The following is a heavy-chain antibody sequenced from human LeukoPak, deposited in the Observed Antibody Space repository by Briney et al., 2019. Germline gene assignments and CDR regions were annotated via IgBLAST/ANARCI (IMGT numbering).Heavy chain of an antibody. CDR1: GFTFSDYY. CDR2: ISSSGRTI. V-gene: IGHV3-11*04. D-gene: IGHD2-15*01. CDR3: AGGYCRGGSCFPGGDY. Sequence: GGSLRLSCAASGFTFSDYYMSWIRQAPGKGLEWVSYISSSGRTIYYADSLKGRFTISRDNAKNSLYLQMCSLRAEDTAVYYCAGGYCRGGSCFPGGDYWGQGTLVTVSS. J-gene: IGHJ4*02.